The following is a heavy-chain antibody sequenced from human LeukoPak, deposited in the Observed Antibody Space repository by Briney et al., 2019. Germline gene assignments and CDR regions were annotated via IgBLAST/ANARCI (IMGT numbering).Heavy chain of an antibody. V-gene: IGHV1-2*02. CDR3: AREGQGRWYFDL. CDR1: GYTFTGYY. J-gene: IGHJ2*01. Sequence: ASVKVSCKASGYTFTGYYMHWVRQAPGQGLEWMGWINPNSGGTNYAQKFQGRVTMTRATSIRTDYMDLSRLSSDATAVYYCAREGQGRWYFDLWGRGTLVTVSS. CDR2: INPNSGGT.